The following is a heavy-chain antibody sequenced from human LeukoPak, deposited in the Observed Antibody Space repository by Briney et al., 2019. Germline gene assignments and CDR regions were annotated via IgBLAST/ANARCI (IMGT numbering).Heavy chain of an antibody. J-gene: IGHJ5*02. V-gene: IGHV4-38-2*02. CDR1: GYSISNGYY. CDR2: IYHSGST. Sequence: SETLSLTCTVSGYSISNGYYWGWIRQPPGKGLEWIGSIYHSGSTYYNPSLKSRVTISVDTSKNQFFLKLSSVTAADMAVYYCARDSGHYDILSGYGFWFDPWGQGTLVTVSS. CDR3: ARDSGHYDILSGYGFWFDP. D-gene: IGHD3-9*01.